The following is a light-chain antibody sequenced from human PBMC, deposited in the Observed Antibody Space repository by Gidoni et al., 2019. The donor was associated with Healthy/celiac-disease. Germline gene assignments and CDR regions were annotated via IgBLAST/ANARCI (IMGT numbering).Light chain of an antibody. CDR2: EVS. V-gene: IGLV2-14*01. Sequence: QSALPQPASVSASPGQSITISCTGTSSDVGGYNYVSWYQQHPGKAPKLMIYEVSNRPSGVSNRFSGSKSGNTASLTISGLQAEDEADYYCSSYTSSSTLCVFGTGTKVTVL. CDR3: SSYTSSSTLCV. J-gene: IGLJ1*01. CDR1: SSDVGGYNY.